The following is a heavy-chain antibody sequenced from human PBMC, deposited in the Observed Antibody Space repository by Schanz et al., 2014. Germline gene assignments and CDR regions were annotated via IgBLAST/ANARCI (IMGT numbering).Heavy chain of an antibody. D-gene: IGHD3-22*01. CDR1: GFTFRDYY. V-gene: IGHV3-11*05. J-gene: IGHJ4*02. CDR3: AKDPSHGDYDYYFDY. CDR2: ISSGSSYA. Sequence: QVQLVESGGGLVQPGGSLRLSCAASGFTFRDYYMSWIRQAPGKGLEWVSDISSGSSYANYADSVKGRFTISRDNAKNSLYLQMNSLRAEDTAVYYCAKDPSHGDYDYYFDYWGQGTLVTVSS.